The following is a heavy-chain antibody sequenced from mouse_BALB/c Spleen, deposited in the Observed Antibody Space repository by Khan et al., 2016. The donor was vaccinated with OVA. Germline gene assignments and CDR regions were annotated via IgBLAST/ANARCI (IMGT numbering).Heavy chain of an antibody. CDR2: INYSGST. J-gene: IGHJ1*01. CDR3: AYGSSYWYFDV. CDR1: GYSITSDYA. Sequence: EVQLVESGPGLVKPSQSLSLTCTVTGYSITSDYAWNWIRQFPGNKLEWMGYINYSGSTSYIPSLKSRISITRDTSKNQFFLQLNSVTTEDTATXYCAYGSSYWYFDVWGAGTTVTVSS. V-gene: IGHV3-2*02. D-gene: IGHD1-1*01.